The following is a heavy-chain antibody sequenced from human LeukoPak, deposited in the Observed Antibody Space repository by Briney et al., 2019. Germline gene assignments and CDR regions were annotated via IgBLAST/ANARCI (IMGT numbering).Heavy chain of an antibody. D-gene: IGHD1-1*01. CDR1: VGSISSSSYY. CDR3: ARSGQQRNWFDS. CDR2: IYYSGTT. Sequence: SETLSLTCTLSVGSISSSSYYWGWIRQPPGKGLEWIGNIYYSGTTYYNPSLKSRVTISVDTSKNQFSLKVSSVTAADRAVYYCARSGQQRNWFDSWGQGTLVTVSS. V-gene: IGHV4-39*01. J-gene: IGHJ5*01.